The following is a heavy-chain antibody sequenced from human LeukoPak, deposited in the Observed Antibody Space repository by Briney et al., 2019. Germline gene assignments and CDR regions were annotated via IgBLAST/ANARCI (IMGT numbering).Heavy chain of an antibody. Sequence: ASVKVSCKASGYTFTGYYMHWVRQAPGQGLEWMGWINPNSGGTNYAQKFQGRVTMTRDTSISTAYMELSRLRSDDTAVYYCARERSSSRSGNWFDPWGQGTLVTVSS. D-gene: IGHD6-13*01. V-gene: IGHV1-2*02. CDR3: ARERSSSRSGNWFDP. CDR2: INPNSGGT. J-gene: IGHJ5*02. CDR1: GYTFTGYY.